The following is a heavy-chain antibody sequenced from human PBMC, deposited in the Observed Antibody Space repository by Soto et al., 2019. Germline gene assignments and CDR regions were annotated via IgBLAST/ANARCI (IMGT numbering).Heavy chain of an antibody. Sequence: EVQLVESGGGLVQPGGSLRLSCAGSGFTLSDHYIDWVRQAPGKGLEWVGRSRDKPQGYSTAYAASVKGRFTTSRDEAKNSAYVQMNTVKTEDTAVYYCGRATYFSDSSGYTRCLDYWGQGRLVTVSS. V-gene: IGHV3-72*01. CDR2: SRDKPQGYST. CDR3: GRATYFSDSSGYTRCLDY. CDR1: GFTLSDHY. D-gene: IGHD3-22*01. J-gene: IGHJ4*02.